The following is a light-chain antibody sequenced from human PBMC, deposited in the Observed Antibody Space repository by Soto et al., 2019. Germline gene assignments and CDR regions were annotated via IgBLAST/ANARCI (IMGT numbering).Light chain of an antibody. CDR2: AAS. V-gene: IGKV1-39*01. J-gene: IGKJ3*01. CDR1: QTMTIY. Sequence: DIQMTQSPSSLSASVGDRVTITCRASQTMTIYLNWYQQKPGKAPKLLIYAASSLQSGVPSRFSGSGSGTDFTLTISSLQPEDFATYYCQQSYSTPPFTFGPGTKVDIK. CDR3: QQSYSTPPFT.